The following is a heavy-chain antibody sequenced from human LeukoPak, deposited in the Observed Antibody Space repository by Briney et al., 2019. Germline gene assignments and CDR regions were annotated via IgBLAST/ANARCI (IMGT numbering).Heavy chain of an antibody. Sequence: GESLKISCKGSGYRFTSYWIGWVRQMPGKGLEWMGIIYPGDSDTRYSPSFQGQVTISADKSISTAYLQWSSLKASDTAMYYCARLGGAAAGSWDFDYWGQGTLVTVSS. CDR2: IYPGDSDT. CDR3: ARLGGAAAGSWDFDY. CDR1: GYRFTSYW. D-gene: IGHD6-13*01. V-gene: IGHV5-51*01. J-gene: IGHJ4*02.